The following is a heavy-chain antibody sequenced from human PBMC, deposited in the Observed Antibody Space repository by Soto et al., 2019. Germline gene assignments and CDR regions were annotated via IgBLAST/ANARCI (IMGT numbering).Heavy chain of an antibody. CDR1: GFTFSTYW. Sequence: GGSLRLSCAASGFTFSTYWMHWVRQAPGKGLVWVSRINSDGSTTNYADSVKGRFTISRDNTKNTLYLQMNSLRAEDTAVYYCARDAYYDMGVWGQGTTVTVSS. CDR2: INSDGSTT. V-gene: IGHV3-74*01. J-gene: IGHJ6*02. CDR3: ARDAYYDMGV.